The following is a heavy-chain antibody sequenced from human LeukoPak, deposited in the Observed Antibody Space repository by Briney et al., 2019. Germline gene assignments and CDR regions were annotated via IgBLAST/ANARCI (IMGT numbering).Heavy chain of an antibody. CDR1: GGSFSGYY. Sequence: SETLPPTCAVYGGSFSGYYWSWIRPPPGKGLEWIGEMNHSGSTNYNPSLKSRVTISVDTSKNQFSLKLSSVTAADTAVYYCARGYYDFWSGLSGIWFDPWGQGTLVTVSS. D-gene: IGHD3-3*01. V-gene: IGHV4-34*01. CDR3: ARGYYDFWSGLSGIWFDP. J-gene: IGHJ5*02. CDR2: MNHSGST.